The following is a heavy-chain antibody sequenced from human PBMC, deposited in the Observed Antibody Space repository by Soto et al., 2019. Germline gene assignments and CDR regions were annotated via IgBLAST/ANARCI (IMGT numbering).Heavy chain of an antibody. J-gene: IGHJ4*02. CDR2: ISSSGSTI. D-gene: IGHD4-17*01. CDR1: GFTFSSYE. Sequence: PGGSLRLSCAASGFTFSSYEMNWVRQAPGKGLEWVSYISSSGSTIYYADSVKGRFTISRDNAKNSLYLQMNSLRAEDTAVYYCARDSLYGDYPTLYYFDYWGQGTLVTVSS. CDR3: ARDSLYGDYPTLYYFDY. V-gene: IGHV3-48*03.